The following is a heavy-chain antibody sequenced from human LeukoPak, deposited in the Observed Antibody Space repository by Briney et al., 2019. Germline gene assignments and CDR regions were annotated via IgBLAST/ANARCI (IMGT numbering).Heavy chain of an antibody. D-gene: IGHD2-2*01. Sequence: ASVKVSCKASGHTFTGYYMHWVRQAPGQGLERMGWINPNSGGTNYAQKFQGRVTMTRDTSISTAYMELSRLRSDDTAVYYCAREMYCSSTSCYAYFDYWGQGTLVTVSS. CDR1: GHTFTGYY. CDR2: INPNSGGT. CDR3: AREMYCSSTSCYAYFDY. J-gene: IGHJ4*02. V-gene: IGHV1-2*02.